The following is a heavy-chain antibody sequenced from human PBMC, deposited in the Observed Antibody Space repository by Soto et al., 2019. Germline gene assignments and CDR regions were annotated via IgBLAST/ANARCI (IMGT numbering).Heavy chain of an antibody. CDR1: GFTFSSYA. D-gene: IGHD6-6*01. J-gene: IGHJ6*03. CDR2: ISSNGVGT. V-gene: IGHV3-64*01. CDR3: ARRARPHFNYIDV. Sequence: GGSLRLSCAASGFTFSSYAMSWVRRAPGKGVEWVSAISSNGVGTYYANSVQGRFTISRDNSKNTVYLQMGSLRPEDLAVYYCARRARPHFNYIDVWGKGTTVTVSS.